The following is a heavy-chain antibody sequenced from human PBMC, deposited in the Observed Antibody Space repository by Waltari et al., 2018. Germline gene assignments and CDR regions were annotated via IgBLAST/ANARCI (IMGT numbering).Heavy chain of an antibody. V-gene: IGHV1-69*05. CDR3: ARDGSGSSHYYYYYMDV. CDR1: GGTFSSYA. D-gene: IGHD3-10*01. CDR2: IIPILGTA. Sequence: QVQLVQSGAEVKKPGSSVKVSCKASGGTFSSYAISWVRQAPGQGLEWMRGIIPILGTANYAQKFQGRVTITTDESTSTAYMELSSLRSEDTAVYYCARDGSGSSHYYYYYMDVWGKGTTVTVSS. J-gene: IGHJ6*03.